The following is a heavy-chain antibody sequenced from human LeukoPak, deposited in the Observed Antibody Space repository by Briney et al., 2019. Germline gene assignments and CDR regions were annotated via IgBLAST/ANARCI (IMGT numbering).Heavy chain of an antibody. CDR1: GFTFSSYG. D-gene: IGHD3-3*01. V-gene: IGHV1-2*02. CDR3: ARDHDDFWSGAIYYYYMDV. J-gene: IGHJ6*03. CDR2: INPNSGGT. Sequence: GRSLRLSCAASGFTFSSYGMHWVRQAPGQGLEWMGWINPNSGGTNYAQKFQGRVTMTRDTSISTAYMELSRLRSEDTAVYYCARDHDDFWSGAIYYYYMDVWGKGTTVTVSS.